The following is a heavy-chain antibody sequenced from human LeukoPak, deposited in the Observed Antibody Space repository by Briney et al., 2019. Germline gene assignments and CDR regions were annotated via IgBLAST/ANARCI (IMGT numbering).Heavy chain of an antibody. CDR3: AREPPRFLEWFLYYYGMDV. V-gene: IGHV4-34*01. D-gene: IGHD3-3*01. CDR1: GGSFSGYY. Sequence: PSETLSLTCAVYGGSFSGYYWSWIRQPPGKGLEWIGEINHSGSTNYNPSLKSRVTISVDTSKNQFSLKLSSVTAADTAVYYCAREPPRFLEWFLYYYGMDVWGQGTTVTVSS. J-gene: IGHJ6*02. CDR2: INHSGST.